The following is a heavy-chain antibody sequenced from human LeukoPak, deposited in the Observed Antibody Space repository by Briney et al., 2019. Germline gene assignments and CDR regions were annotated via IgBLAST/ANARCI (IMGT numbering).Heavy chain of an antibody. J-gene: IGHJ4*02. Sequence: GGSLRLSCAASGFTFSSYAMSWVRQAPGKGLEWVSAISGSGGSTYYADSVKGRFTTSRDNSKNTLYLQMNSLRAEDTAVYYCAKDLEDIVVVPAAIDYWGQGTLVTVSS. D-gene: IGHD2-2*01. CDR2: ISGSGGST. CDR1: GFTFSSYA. CDR3: AKDLEDIVVVPAAIDY. V-gene: IGHV3-23*01.